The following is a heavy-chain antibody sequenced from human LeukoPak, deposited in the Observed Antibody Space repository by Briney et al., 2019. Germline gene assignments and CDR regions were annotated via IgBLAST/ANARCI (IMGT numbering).Heavy chain of an antibody. V-gene: IGHV3-30-3*01. D-gene: IGHD6-6*01. CDR3: ARDWQLVEGYSGY. CDR2: ISYDGSNK. Sequence: GGSLRLSCAASGFTFSSYAMSWVRQAPGKGLEWVAVISYDGSNKYYADSVKGRFTISRDNSKNTLYLQMNSLRAEDTAVYYCARDWQLVEGYSGYWGQGTLVTVSS. CDR1: GFTFSSYA. J-gene: IGHJ4*02.